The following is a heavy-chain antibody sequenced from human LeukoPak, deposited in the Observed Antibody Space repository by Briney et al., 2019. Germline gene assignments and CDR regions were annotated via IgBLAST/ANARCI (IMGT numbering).Heavy chain of an antibody. Sequence: RGESLKISCKASGYSFTNYWIGWVRQMPGKGLEWMGIIYPGDSDTRYSPSFQGQVTISADKSISTAYLQWSSLKASDTAMYYCARQLGADYDFLTGPYYFDYWGQGTLVTVSS. D-gene: IGHD3-9*01. J-gene: IGHJ4*02. CDR3: ARQLGADYDFLTGPYYFDY. CDR1: GYSFTNYW. V-gene: IGHV5-51*01. CDR2: IYPGDSDT.